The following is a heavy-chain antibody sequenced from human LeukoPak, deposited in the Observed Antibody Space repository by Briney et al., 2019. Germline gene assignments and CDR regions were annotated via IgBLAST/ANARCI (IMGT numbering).Heavy chain of an antibody. CDR1: GGSISSYY. D-gene: IGHD6-13*01. J-gene: IGHJ4*02. V-gene: IGHV4-59*08. CDR3: ARLGPAAGTFFDY. Sequence: SETLSLTCTVSGGSISSYYWSWIRQPPGKGLEWTGYIYYSGSTNYNPSLKSRVTISVDTSKNQFSLKLSSVTAADTAVYYCARLGPAAGTFFDYWGQGTLVTVSS. CDR2: IYYSGST.